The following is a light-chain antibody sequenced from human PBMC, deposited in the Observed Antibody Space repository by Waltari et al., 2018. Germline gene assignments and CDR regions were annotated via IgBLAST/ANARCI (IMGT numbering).Light chain of an antibody. CDR1: QSVSRA. CDR3: QHYVMLPVT. V-gene: IGKV3-20*01. CDR2: GIF. J-gene: IGKJ1*01. Sequence: EIVLTQSPGTLSLSPGERATLSCRPSQSVSRALAWYQQKPGHAPRLLIYGIFNLATGIPDRCSGSGSGTDFSLTISRLEPEDFAVYYCQHYVMLPVTFGQGTRVEVK.